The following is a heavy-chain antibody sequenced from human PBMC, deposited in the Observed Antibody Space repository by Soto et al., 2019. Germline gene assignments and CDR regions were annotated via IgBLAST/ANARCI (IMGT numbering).Heavy chain of an antibody. J-gene: IGHJ4*02. D-gene: IGHD3-22*01. CDR2: INPNSGGT. CDR1: GYTFTGYY. V-gene: IGHV1-2*02. Sequence: ASVKVSCKASGYTFTGYYMHWVRQAPGQGLEWMGWINPNSGGTNYAQKFQGRVTMTRDTSISTAYMELSRLRSDDTAVYYCARGDTYYYDSSGYYFDYWGQGTLVTVSS. CDR3: ARGDTYYYDSSGYYFDY.